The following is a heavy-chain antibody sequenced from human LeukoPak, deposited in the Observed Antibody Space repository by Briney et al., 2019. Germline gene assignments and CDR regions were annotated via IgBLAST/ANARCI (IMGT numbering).Heavy chain of an antibody. J-gene: IGHJ4*02. CDR2: IYYSGST. Sequence: KPSETLSLTCTVSDGSISSSSYYWGWIRRPPGKGLEWIGSIYYSGSTYYNPSLKSRVTISVDTSKNQFSLKLSSVTAADTAVYYCARRYYDFWSGIGYFDYWGQGTLFTVSS. CDR1: DGSISSSSYY. V-gene: IGHV4-39*01. CDR3: ARRYYDFWSGIGYFDY. D-gene: IGHD3-3*01.